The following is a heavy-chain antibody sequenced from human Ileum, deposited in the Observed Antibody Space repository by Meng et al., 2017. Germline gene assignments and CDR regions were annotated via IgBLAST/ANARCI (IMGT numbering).Heavy chain of an antibody. CDR2: AST. J-gene: IGHJ4*02. Sequence: GQLQEPGPGLVRPSEALSLICTVSGGSVSRAGYQWGWIRQPPGKGLEWIGYASTNYNPSLKSRVTISLDTSKNQFSLKLSSVTAADTAVYYCARDHWGSLDYWGQGILVTVSS. V-gene: IGHV4-61*08. D-gene: IGHD7-27*01. CDR1: GGSVSRAGYQ. CDR3: ARDHWGSLDY.